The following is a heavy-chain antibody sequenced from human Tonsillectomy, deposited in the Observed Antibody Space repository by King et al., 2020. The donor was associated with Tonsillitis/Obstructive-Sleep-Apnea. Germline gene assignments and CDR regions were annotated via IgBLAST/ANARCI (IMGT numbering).Heavy chain of an antibody. CDR2: TYYRSKWYN. V-gene: IGHV6-1*01. CDR3: TREGGAYIWNEFGDAFDI. CDR1: GDSVSSNSAA. J-gene: IGHJ3*02. D-gene: IGHD1-1*01. Sequence: VQLQQSGPGLVKPSQTLSLTCVISGDSVSSNSAAWNWIRQSPSRGLEWLGRTYYRSKWYNDCAVSVKSRITINPDTSKNQFSLQLNSVTPEDTAVYYCTREGGAYIWNEFGDAFDIWGQGTMVTVSS.